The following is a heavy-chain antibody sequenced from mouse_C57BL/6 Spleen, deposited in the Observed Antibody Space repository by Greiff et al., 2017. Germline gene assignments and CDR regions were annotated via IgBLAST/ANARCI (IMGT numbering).Heavy chain of an antibody. Sequence: QVQLKQSGPELVKPGASVKISCKASGYSFTSYYIHWVKQRPGQGLEWIGWIYPGSGNTKYNEKFKGKATLTADTSSSTAYMQLSSLTSEDSAVYYCARGGTTAGRYFDVWGTGTTVTVSS. V-gene: IGHV1-66*01. CDR3: ARGGTTAGRYFDV. CDR2: IYPGSGNT. CDR1: GYSFTSYY. D-gene: IGHD1-2*01. J-gene: IGHJ1*03.